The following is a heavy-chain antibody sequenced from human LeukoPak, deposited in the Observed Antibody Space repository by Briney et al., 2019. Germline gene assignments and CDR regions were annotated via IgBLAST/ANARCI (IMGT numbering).Heavy chain of an antibody. CDR2: INHSGST. CDR3: ARAGSSTFFDD. J-gene: IGHJ4*02. CDR1: GASFSGYY. Sequence: PSETLSLTCAVYGASFSGYYWSWIRQPPGKGLEWIGEINHSGSTNYNPSLKSRVTISVDTSKNQFSLKLGSVTAADTAVYYCARAGSSTFFDDWGQGTLVTVSS. V-gene: IGHV4-34*01. D-gene: IGHD6-13*01.